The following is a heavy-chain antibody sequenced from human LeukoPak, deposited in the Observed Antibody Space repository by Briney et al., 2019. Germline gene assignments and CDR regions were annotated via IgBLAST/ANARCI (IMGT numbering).Heavy chain of an antibody. CDR2: ISYTGGNT. J-gene: IGHJ4*02. CDR1: GFTLSSYA. CDR3: AKQQYSSGWYVPYYFDY. D-gene: IGHD6-19*01. V-gene: IGHV3-23*01. Sequence: GGSLRLSCAVSGFTLSSYAMSWVRQAPGKGLEWVSSISYTGGNTFYADSVKGRFTISRDNAKNSLYLQMNSLRAEDTAVYYCAKQQYSSGWYVPYYFDYWGQGTLVTVSS.